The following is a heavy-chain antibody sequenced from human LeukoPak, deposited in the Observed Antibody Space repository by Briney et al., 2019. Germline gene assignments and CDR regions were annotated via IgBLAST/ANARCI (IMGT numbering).Heavy chain of an antibody. CDR2: IYYSGST. J-gene: IGHJ6*03. Sequence: SETLSLTCTVSGGSISSYYWSWIRQPPGKGLKWIGYIYYSGSTNYNPSLKSRVTISVDTSKNQFSLKLSSVTAADTAVYYCARMTMVVTRSTYYYYYYYMDVWGKGTTVTVSS. V-gene: IGHV4-59*01. D-gene: IGHD4-23*01. CDR3: ARMTMVVTRSTYYYYYYYMDV. CDR1: GGSISSYY.